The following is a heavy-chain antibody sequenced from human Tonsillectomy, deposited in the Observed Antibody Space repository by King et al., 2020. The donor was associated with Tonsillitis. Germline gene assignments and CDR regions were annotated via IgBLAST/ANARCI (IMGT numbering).Heavy chain of an antibody. Sequence: VQLVESGGGLVQPGRSLRLSCAPSGFSVSGDYMAWVRQAPGKGLQWVSIIYRGGSTYYADSVKGRFTISRVNSNTLYLQMNSLRVEDTAVYYCATTRGSSFDYWGQGTLVTVSS. V-gene: IGHV3-66*01. D-gene: IGHD5-24*01. J-gene: IGHJ4*02. CDR3: ATTRGSSFDY. CDR2: IYRGGST. CDR1: GFSVSGDY.